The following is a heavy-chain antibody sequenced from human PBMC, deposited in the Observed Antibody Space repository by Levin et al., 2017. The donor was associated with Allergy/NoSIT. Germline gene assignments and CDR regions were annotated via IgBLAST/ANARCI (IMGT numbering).Heavy chain of an antibody. V-gene: IGHV3-23*01. CDR2: ISRTGSRT. J-gene: IGHJ4*02. D-gene: IGHD2-2*01. CDR1: GFTFSSNG. Sequence: LSLTCAVSGFTFSSNGMTWVRQAPWRGLEWVSSISRTGSRTYYADSVKGRFTISRDNSKNTLSLQVNSLRAEDTAVYYCATGYSTSYYSFVFWGQGTLVTVSS. CDR3: ATGYSTSYYSFVF.